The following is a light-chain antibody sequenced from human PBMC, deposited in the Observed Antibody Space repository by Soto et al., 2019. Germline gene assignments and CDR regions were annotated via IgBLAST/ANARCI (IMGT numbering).Light chain of an antibody. CDR1: KSDIGVYDF. V-gene: IGLV2-8*01. J-gene: IGLJ1*01. CDR3: KSYAGSNTYV. CDR2: EVV. Sequence: VLTQPPSASGSPGQSVTISCTGTKSDIGVYDFVSWYQHHPGKAPRLIIYEVVQRPSGVPDRFSGSKSGNTASLTVSGLQAADEADYFCKSYAGSNTYVFGSGTKVTVL.